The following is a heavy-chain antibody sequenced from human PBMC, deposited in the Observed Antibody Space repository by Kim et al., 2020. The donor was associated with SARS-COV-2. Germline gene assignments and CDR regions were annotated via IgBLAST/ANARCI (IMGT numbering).Heavy chain of an antibody. CDR3: ARSRSYSTSWFFDF. J-gene: IGHJ4*01. V-gene: IGHV3-30-3*01. CDR2: ISYDGGNK. CDR1: GFTGFTFSAYA. Sequence: GGSLRLSCAASGFTGFTFSAYAMHWVRQAPGKGLEWVTLISYDGGNKYYADSVRDRFTISRDNSKYTVYLQMNSLRTEDTAVYYCARSRSYSTSWFFDF. D-gene: IGHD6-13*01.